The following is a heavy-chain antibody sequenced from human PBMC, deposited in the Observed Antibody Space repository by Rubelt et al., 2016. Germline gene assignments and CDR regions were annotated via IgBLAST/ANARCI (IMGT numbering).Heavy chain of an antibody. V-gene: IGHV4-39*01. CDR2: IYHSGSI. J-gene: IGHJ4*02. D-gene: IGHD5-24*01. CDR1: GGSISSSSYY. Sequence: QLHLQESGPGLVKPSETLSLTCTVSGGSISSSSYYWGWIRQPPGKGLEWIGEIYHSGSIYYNPSLKSRLTISVDTSKNQFPLKLSSVTAADTAVYYCARVGGDGYNDYWGQGTLVTVSS. CDR3: ARVGGDGYNDY.